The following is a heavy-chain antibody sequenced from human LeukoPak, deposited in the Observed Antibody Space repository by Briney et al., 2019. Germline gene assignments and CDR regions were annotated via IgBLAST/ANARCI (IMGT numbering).Heavy chain of an antibody. J-gene: IGHJ2*01. D-gene: IGHD3-10*01. V-gene: IGHV4-59*01. Sequence: PSETLSLTCTVSGGSISSTYWSWIRQPPGKGLEWIGYIHYSGTTNYNPSLKSRVTISIDTSKKQFSLKLRSVTAADTAVYYCARTSPYYGSAGSFDLWGHGTLVTVSS. CDR2: IHYSGTT. CDR1: GGSISSTY. CDR3: ARTSPYYGSAGSFDL.